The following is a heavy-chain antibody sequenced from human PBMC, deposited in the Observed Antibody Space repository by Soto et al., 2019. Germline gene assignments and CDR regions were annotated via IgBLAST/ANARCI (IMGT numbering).Heavy chain of an antibody. D-gene: IGHD1-1*01. CDR2: ISYDGTNS. CDR1: GFTFTTYG. Sequence: QVQLVESGGGVVQPGRSLTLSCAASGFTFTTYGMHWVRQAPGKWLEWVAVISYDGTNSHYADSVKGRFTISRDNSNNTLHLQMSTLRAEDTAVYYCAKARVQDGNNFDYWGQGTLVTVSS. J-gene: IGHJ4*02. V-gene: IGHV3-30*18. CDR3: AKARVQDGNNFDY.